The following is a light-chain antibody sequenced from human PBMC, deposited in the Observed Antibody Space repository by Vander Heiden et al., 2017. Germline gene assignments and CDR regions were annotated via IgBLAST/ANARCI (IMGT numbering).Light chain of an antibody. CDR2: DAS. V-gene: IGKV3-11*01. CDR1: QSVSSY. CDR3: QQRSNWPPT. J-gene: IGKJ4*01. Sequence: EIVLTQSPATLSLSPGASSTLSCRASQSVSSYLAWYQQKPGQAPRLLIYDASNRATGIPARFSGSGSGTDFTLTISSLEPEDFAVYYCQQRSNWPPTLGGGTKVEIK.